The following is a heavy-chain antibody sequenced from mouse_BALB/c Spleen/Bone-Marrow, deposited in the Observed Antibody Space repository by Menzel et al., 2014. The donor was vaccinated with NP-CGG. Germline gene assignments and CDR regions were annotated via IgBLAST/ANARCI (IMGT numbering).Heavy chain of an antibody. CDR1: GYAFTNYL. Sequence: ESGAELVRPGTSVKVFCKASGYAFTNYLIEWVKQRPGQGLEWIGVINPGSGATNYNGNFKGKATLTADKSSSTPYMQLSSLTSDDSAVYFCARRLTGTLYFDYWGQGTTLTVSS. CDR2: INPGSGAT. D-gene: IGHD4-1*01. V-gene: IGHV1-54*03. J-gene: IGHJ2*01. CDR3: ARRLTGTLYFDY.